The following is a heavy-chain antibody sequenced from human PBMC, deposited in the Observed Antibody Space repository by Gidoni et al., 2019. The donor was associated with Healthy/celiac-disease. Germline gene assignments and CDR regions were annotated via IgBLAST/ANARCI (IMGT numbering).Heavy chain of an antibody. CDR1: GFTFSNAW. Sequence: EVQLVESGGGLVKPGGSLRLSCAASGFTFSNAWMSWVRQAPGKGLEWVGRIKSKTDGGTTDYAAPVKGRFTISRDDSKNTLYLQMNSLKTEDTAVYYCTTDTNFGELISGVDPWGQGTLVTVSS. V-gene: IGHV3-15*01. J-gene: IGHJ5*02. CDR2: IKSKTDGGTT. D-gene: IGHD3-10*01. CDR3: TTDTNFGELISGVDP.